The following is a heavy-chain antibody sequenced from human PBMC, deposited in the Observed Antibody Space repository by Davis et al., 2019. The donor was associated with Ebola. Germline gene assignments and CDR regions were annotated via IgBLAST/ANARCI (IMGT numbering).Heavy chain of an antibody. CDR3: ARGDDSSGYLYYYGMDV. V-gene: IGHV3-21*05. D-gene: IGHD3-22*01. CDR1: GFTFISYS. CDR2: ISSSSSYT. J-gene: IGHJ6*02. Sequence: GGSLRLSCAASGFTFISYSMNWIRQAPGKGLEWVSYISSSSSYTNYADSVKGRFTISRDNAKNSLYLQMNSLRAEDTAVYYCARGDDSSGYLYYYGMDVWGQGTTVTVSS.